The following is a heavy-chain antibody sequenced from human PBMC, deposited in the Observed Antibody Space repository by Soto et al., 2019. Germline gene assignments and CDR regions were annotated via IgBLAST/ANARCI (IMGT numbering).Heavy chain of an antibody. J-gene: IGHJ4*02. CDR1: GLSLSNYW. CDR2: FDNDGRDT. V-gene: IGHV3-74*01. CDR3: TTAFEY. Sequence: EVHLVEAGGESVQPGGSLTLSCAVSGLSLSNYWMHWVRQVPGKGLVWVSRFDNDGRDTSYADSVEGRFTISRDTAKNTLYLQMHTLRVEDTAFYYCTTAFEYWGRGILVTVSS. D-gene: IGHD4-17*01.